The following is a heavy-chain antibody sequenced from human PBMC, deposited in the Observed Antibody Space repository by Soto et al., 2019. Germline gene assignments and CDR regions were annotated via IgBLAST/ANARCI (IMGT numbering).Heavy chain of an antibody. CDR1: GGSINVGGDY. V-gene: IGHV4-39*01. J-gene: IGHJ4*02. CDR3: ARLAYSHYST. D-gene: IGHD5-12*01. CDR2: IYYSGTT. Sequence: SETLSLTCTFSGGSINVGGDYWGMIRQPPGKGLEWVATIYYSGTTYYDPSLKSRLTISLDTSRNQFSLDLTSVTAADTAVYYCARLAYSHYSTWGQGTLVTVSS.